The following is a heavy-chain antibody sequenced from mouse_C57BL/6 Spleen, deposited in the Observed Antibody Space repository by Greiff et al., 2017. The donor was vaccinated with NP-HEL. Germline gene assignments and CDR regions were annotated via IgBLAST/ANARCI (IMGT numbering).Heavy chain of an antibody. J-gene: IGHJ4*01. CDR3: ASLTRGAMDY. CDR2: INPYNGGT. CDR1: GYTFTDYY. V-gene: IGHV1-19*01. Sequence: EVQLQQSGPVLVKPGASVKMSCKASGYTFTDYYMNWVKQSHGKSLEWIGVINPYNGGTSYNQKFKGKATLTVDKSSSTAYMELNSLTSEDSAVYYCASLTRGAMDYWGQGTSVTVSS.